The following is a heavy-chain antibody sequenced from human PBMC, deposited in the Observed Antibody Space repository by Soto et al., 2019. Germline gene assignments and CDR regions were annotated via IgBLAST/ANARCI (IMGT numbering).Heavy chain of an antibody. D-gene: IGHD5-12*01. CDR1: GFTFDYYA. J-gene: IGHJ4*02. Sequence: HPGGSLRLSCAASGFTSGFTFDYYAMHWVRQAPGKGLEWVSGISWNSGSIGYADSVKGRFTISRDNAKNSLYLQMSSLRSEDTAFYYCAKEGLLRGYSGYGHFDYWGQGTLVTVSS. V-gene: IGHV3-9*01. CDR2: ISWNSGSI. CDR3: AKEGLLRGYSGYGHFDY.